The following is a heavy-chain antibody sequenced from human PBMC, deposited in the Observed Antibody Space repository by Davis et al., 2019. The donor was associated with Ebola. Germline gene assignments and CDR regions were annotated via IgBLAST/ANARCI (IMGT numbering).Heavy chain of an antibody. CDR3: ARDFDATVTTLFYYYGMDV. J-gene: IGHJ6*02. D-gene: IGHD4-11*01. CDR1: GFTFSSYS. CDR2: IKQDGSEK. V-gene: IGHV3-7*01. Sequence: GESLKISCAASGFTFSSYSMSWVRQAPGKGLEWVANIKQDGSEKYYVDSVKGRFTISRDNAKNSLYLQMNSLRAEDTAVYYCARDFDATVTTLFYYYGMDVWGQGTTVTVSS.